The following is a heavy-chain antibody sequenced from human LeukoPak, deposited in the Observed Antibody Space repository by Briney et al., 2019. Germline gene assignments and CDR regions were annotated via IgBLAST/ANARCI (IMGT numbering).Heavy chain of an antibody. J-gene: IGHJ3*02. Sequence: GRSLRLSCAASGFTFTRYPMHWVRQAPGKGLEWVAVISYDGSDKHYADFVKGRFTISRDNSKNALYLQMSSLRPEDTAVYYCARAFNWGSGAFDIWGQGTMVTVSS. CDR1: GFTFTRYP. CDR2: ISYDGSDK. V-gene: IGHV3-30-3*01. D-gene: IGHD7-27*01. CDR3: ARAFNWGSGAFDI.